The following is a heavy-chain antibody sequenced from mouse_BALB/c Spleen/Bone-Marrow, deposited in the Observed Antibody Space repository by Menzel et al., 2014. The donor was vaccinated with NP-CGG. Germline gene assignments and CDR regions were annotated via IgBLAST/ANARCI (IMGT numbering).Heavy chain of an antibody. J-gene: IGHJ4*01. Sequence: VMLVESGPDLVAPSQSLSLTCTVSGFSLTSYGLHWVRQPPGKGLEWLGVIWSYGSTTYNSALKSRLSISKDNSKRQVLLKMNSLQTDDTAMYYCARSGTDYAMDYWGQGTSVTVSS. CDR2: IWSYGST. D-gene: IGHD4-1*01. V-gene: IGHV2-6-2*01. CDR1: GFSLTSYG. CDR3: ARSGTDYAMDY.